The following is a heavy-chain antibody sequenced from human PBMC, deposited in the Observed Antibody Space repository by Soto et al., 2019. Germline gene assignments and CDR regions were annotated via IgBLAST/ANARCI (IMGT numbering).Heavy chain of an antibody. D-gene: IGHD6-13*01. J-gene: IGHJ5*02. V-gene: IGHV4-59*08. Sequence: SETLSLTCTVSGGSISSYYWSWIRQPPGKGLEWIGYIYYSGSTNYNPSLESRVTISVDTSKNQFSLKLSSVTAADTAVYYCARSRIEAAGTVYHWGQGTLVTVSS. CDR3: ARSRIEAAGTVYH. CDR1: GGSISSYY. CDR2: IYYSGST.